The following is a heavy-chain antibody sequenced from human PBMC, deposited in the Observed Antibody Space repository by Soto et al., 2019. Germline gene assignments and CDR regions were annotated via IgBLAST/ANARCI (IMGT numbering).Heavy chain of an antibody. D-gene: IGHD1-1*01. CDR1: GYTFTSYG. J-gene: IGHJ4*02. CDR3: ARGRYGDY. CDR2: ISAHNGNT. V-gene: IGHV1-18*01. Sequence: QVHLVQYEAEVKKPGASVTVSCKASGYTFTSYGTTWVRQAPGQGLEWMGWISAHNGNTDYAQKLQGRVIVTRDTSTSTAYMELRSLRSDDTAVYYCARGRYGDYWGQGALVTVSS.